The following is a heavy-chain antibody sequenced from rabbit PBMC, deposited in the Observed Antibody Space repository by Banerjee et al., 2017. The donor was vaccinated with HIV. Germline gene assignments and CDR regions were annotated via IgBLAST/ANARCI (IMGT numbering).Heavy chain of an antibody. CDR3: ARGLTLVDL. CDR1: GFSFSGNYY. D-gene: IGHD6-1*01. V-gene: IGHV1S40*01. J-gene: IGHJ4*01. CDR2: IYVGSSGST. Sequence: QSLEESGGDLVKPGASLTLTCTASGFSFSGNYYMCWVRQAPGKGLEWIACIYVGSSGSTYYASWAQGRFTISKTSPTTVTLQMTSLTAADTATHFCARGLTLVDLWGPGTLVTVS.